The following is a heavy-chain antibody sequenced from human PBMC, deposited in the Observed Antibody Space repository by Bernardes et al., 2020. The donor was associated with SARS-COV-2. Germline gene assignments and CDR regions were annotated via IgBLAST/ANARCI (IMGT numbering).Heavy chain of an antibody. Sequence: GGSLRLSCAGSGFTFSISEINWVRQAPGKGLAWVSYISGSGSTIYYADSVKGRFTISRDNAKNSLYLQMNSLRAEDTASYYCAMRDWLHSYYYYGLDVWGQGTTVTVSS. V-gene: IGHV3-48*03. D-gene: IGHD3-9*01. CDR1: GFTFSISE. CDR2: ISGSGSTI. CDR3: AMRDWLHSYYYYGLDV. J-gene: IGHJ6*02.